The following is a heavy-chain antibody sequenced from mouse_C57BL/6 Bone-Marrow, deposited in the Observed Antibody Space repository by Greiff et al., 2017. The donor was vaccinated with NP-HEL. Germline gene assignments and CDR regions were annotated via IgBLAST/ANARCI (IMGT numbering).Heavy chain of an antibody. CDR2: INPGSGGT. CDR1: GYAFTHYL. V-gene: IGHV1-54*01. J-gene: IGHJ2*01. CDR3: ARYFDD. Sequence: QVQLQQSGAELVRPGPSVKVSCKASGYAFTHYLIEWVKQRPGPGLEWIGVINPGSGGTNYNEKFKGKATLTADKSSRTASMQLSSLTSEDSAVYFCARYFDDWGQGTTLTVSS.